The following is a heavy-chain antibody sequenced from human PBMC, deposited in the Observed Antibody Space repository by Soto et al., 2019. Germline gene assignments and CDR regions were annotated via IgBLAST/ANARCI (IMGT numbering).Heavy chain of an antibody. V-gene: IGHV3-7*03. D-gene: IGHD6-19*01. J-gene: IGHJ4*02. CDR2: IKQDGSEI. CDR1: EFPFSDYW. Sequence: GGSLRLSCVVSEFPFSDYWMTWVRQAPGKGLEWVANIKQDGSEIYYVDSVKGRFTISRDNAKNSLFLQMSSLRAEDTAVYYCARGWASLDYWGQGTLVTVSS. CDR3: ARGWASLDY.